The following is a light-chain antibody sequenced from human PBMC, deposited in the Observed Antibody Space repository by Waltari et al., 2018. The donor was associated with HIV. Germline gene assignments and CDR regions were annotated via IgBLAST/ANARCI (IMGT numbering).Light chain of an antibody. CDR2: KAS. J-gene: IGKJ3*01. V-gene: IGKV1-5*03. CDR1: QSINAW. CDR3: QQYNNFPAT. Sequence: DIQMTQSPSTLSASVGDRVIITCRASQSINAWLAWYQQIPGKATRLLIYKASNLQSGVPSRFSGSGSGTEFTLTISSLQPDDFATYYCQQYNNFPATFGPGTKVDIK.